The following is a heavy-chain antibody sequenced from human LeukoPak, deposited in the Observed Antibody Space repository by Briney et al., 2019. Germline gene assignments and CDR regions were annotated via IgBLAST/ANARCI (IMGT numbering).Heavy chain of an antibody. J-gene: IGHJ4*02. CDR1: GFTFGSYA. Sequence: GGSLRLSCAVSGFTFGSYAMTWVRQAPGKGLEWVSAISGSGGGTYFADSVKGRFTISRDNAKNTLYLQMNSLRAEDTAVYYCARVGGYNSFFDYWGQGNLVTVSS. CDR3: ARVGGYNSFFDY. CDR2: ISGSGGGT. V-gene: IGHV3-23*01. D-gene: IGHD5-24*01.